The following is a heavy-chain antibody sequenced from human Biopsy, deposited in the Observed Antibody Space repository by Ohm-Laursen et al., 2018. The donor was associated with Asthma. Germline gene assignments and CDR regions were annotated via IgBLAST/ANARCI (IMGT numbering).Heavy chain of an antibody. D-gene: IGHD2-21*02. CDR3: ARGRGYCDGNCYNYYFEN. CDR2: IDYSGTT. J-gene: IGHJ4*02. CDR1: GASISSGGYY. Sequence: TLSLTCTVSGASISSGGYYWSRIRHHPGSGLEWIGYIDYSGTTYYNPSLKSRVSLSPDTSKNQFSLRLSSLTAADTAVYYCARGRGYCDGNCYNYYFENWGQGTLVTVSS. V-gene: IGHV4-31*03.